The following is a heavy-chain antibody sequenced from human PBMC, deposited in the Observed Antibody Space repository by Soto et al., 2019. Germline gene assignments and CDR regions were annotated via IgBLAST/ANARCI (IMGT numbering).Heavy chain of an antibody. CDR2: ISGGSSVT. Sequence: PGASLRLSCTASIFTLIDYAMAWVRKAPGKGLEWVSTISGGSSVTYYADSVKGRFTISRDNSKSTVYLELNNLGAEDTAVYHCAKNQGVELVPLATVDWFDPWGQGSVVTVSS. CDR1: IFTLIDYA. CDR3: AKNQGVELVPLATVDWFDP. D-gene: IGHD1-26*01. V-gene: IGHV3-23*01. J-gene: IGHJ5*02.